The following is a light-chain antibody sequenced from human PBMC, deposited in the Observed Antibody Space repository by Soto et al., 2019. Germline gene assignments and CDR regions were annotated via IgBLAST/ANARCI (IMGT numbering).Light chain of an antibody. Sequence: EIVMTQSPATLSVSPGERATLSCRASQSISSNLAWYQQKPGQAPRLLMYATSTRATGIPARFRGSGSGTEFTLTISTLQSEDFEVYYCQQRRNWHRKFGKGTKVDI. V-gene: IGKV3-15*01. CDR3: QQRRNWHRK. CDR1: QSISSN. CDR2: ATS. J-gene: IGKJ1*01.